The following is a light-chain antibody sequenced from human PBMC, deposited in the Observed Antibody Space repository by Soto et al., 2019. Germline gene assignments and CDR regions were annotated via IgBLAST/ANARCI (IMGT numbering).Light chain of an antibody. CDR2: EVS. CDR1: YSVLHITGETF. Sequence: DVVMTKTPLSQTVAPGQPASIYCYFSYSVLHITGETFLFWYLQKPGQSPQLLIYEVSTRVSGVPDRFSGSGSGTDFTLEISRVETDDVGIYYCMQSTQLPPTFGQGTRLEIK. V-gene: IGKV2D-29*02. CDR3: MQSTQLPPT. J-gene: IGKJ5*01.